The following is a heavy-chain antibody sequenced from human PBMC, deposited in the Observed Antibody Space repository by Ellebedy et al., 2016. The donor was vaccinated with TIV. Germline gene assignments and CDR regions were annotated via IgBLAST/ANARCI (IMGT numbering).Heavy chain of an antibody. CDR2: ISYDGSNK. Sequence: GESLKISCAASGFTFSSYGMHWVRQAPGKGLEWVAVISYDGSNKYYADSVKGRFTISRDNSKNTLYLQMNSLRAEDTAVYYCAKDRGARQYYYNGMDVWGQGTTVTVSS. CDR3: AKDRGARQYYYNGMDV. CDR1: GFTFSSYG. V-gene: IGHV3-30*18. D-gene: IGHD3-10*01. J-gene: IGHJ6*02.